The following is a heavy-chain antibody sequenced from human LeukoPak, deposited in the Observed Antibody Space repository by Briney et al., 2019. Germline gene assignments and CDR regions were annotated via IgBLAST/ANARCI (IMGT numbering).Heavy chain of an antibody. J-gene: IGHJ6*02. Sequence: GGSLRLSCAASGFTFSSYWMHWVRQAPGKGLVWVSRINSDGSSTSYADSVKGRFTISRDNAKNTLYLQMNSLRSEDTAVYYCATDVRTGGIYGMDVWGQGTTVTVSS. V-gene: IGHV3-74*01. CDR3: ATDVRTGGIYGMDV. CDR2: INSDGSST. CDR1: GFTFSSYW.